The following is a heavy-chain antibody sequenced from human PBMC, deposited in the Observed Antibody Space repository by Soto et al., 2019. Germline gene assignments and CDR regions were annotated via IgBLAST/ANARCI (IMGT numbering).Heavy chain of an antibody. Sequence: QVQLVQSGAEVKKPGSSVKVSCKASGGTFSSYAISWVRQAPGQGLEWMGGIIPIFGTANYAQKFQGRATITADESTSTAYMELSSLRSEDTAVYYCARSSIAAAQDYYYGMDVWGQGTTVTVSS. CDR3: ARSSIAAAQDYYYGMDV. CDR1: GGTFSSYA. V-gene: IGHV1-69*01. D-gene: IGHD6-13*01. J-gene: IGHJ6*02. CDR2: IIPIFGTA.